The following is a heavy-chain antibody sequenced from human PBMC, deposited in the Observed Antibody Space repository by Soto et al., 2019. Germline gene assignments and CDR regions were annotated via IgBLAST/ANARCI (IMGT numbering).Heavy chain of an antibody. CDR2: ISWNSGSI. CDR3: AKDIKGNYDILTGYPGGYYYGMDV. D-gene: IGHD3-9*01. J-gene: IGHJ6*02. CDR1: GFTFDDYA. Sequence: SLSLSCAASGFTFDDYAMHWVRQAPGKGLEWVSGISWNSGSIGYADSVKGRFTISRDNAKNSLYLQMNSLRAEDTALYYCAKDIKGNYDILTGYPGGYYYGMDVWGQGTTVTVSS. V-gene: IGHV3-9*01.